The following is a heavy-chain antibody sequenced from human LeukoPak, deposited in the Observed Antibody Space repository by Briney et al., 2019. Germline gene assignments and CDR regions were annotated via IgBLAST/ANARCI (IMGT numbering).Heavy chain of an antibody. D-gene: IGHD6-19*01. V-gene: IGHV1-2*02. J-gene: IGHJ4*02. CDR2: INPNSGGT. Sequence: ASVKVSCKASGYTFTSYYMHWVRQAPGQGLEWMGWINPNSGGTNYAQKFQGRVTMTRDTSISTAYMELSRLRSDDTAVYYCARDRSLIRIAVAAYFDYWGQGTLVTVSS. CDR1: GYTFTSYY. CDR3: ARDRSLIRIAVAAYFDY.